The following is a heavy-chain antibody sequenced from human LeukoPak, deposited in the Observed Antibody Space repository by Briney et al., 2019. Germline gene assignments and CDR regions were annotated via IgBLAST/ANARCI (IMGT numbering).Heavy chain of an antibody. CDR3: ARERGSSGWYATHAFDI. CDR1: GGSISSSSYH. J-gene: IGHJ3*02. V-gene: IGHV4-39*02. D-gene: IGHD6-13*01. CDR2: VYYSGST. Sequence: SETLSLTCTVSGGSISSSSYHWGWIRQPPGKGLEWIGSVYYSGSTYYNPSLKSRVTISVDTSKNQFSLKLSSVTAADTAVYYCARERGSSGWYATHAFDIWGQGTMVTVSS.